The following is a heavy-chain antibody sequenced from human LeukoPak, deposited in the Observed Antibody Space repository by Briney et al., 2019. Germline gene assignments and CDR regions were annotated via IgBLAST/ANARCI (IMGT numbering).Heavy chain of an antibody. V-gene: IGHV1-2*02. CDR1: GYTFTAYY. Sequence: GASVKVSCKASGYTFTAYYMHWVRQAPGQGLEWMGWINPNTGGTDYAQRFQGGVTMTRDTSISTAYMELSSLISDDTAVHYCARDVFAEYNTHHKFDPWGQGTLVTVSS. CDR3: ARDVFAEYNTHHKFDP. CDR2: INPNTGGT. J-gene: IGHJ5*02. D-gene: IGHD1-14*01.